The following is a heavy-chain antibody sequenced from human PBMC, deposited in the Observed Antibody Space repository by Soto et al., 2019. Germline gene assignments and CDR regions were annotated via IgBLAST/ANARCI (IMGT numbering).Heavy chain of an antibody. Sequence: LSLTCAVSGGSPRNNFWSWIRQSPGKGLEWIGYIHYTGSTNYNPALKGRVTISVDTSKNQLSLRLSSVTAADTAVYYCARRDGYNRADYGGPEALV. CDR2: IHYTGST. D-gene: IGHD5-12*01. CDR1: GGSPRNNF. CDR3: ARRDGYNRADY. V-gene: IGHV4-59*01. J-gene: IGHJ4*02.